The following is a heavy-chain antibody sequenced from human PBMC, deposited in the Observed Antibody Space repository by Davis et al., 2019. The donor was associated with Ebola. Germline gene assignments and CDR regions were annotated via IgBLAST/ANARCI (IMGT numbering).Heavy chain of an antibody. D-gene: IGHD4/OR15-4a*01. CDR2: ISSSSSYI. J-gene: IGHJ2*01. CDR3: AKDKTMATQYWYFDL. CDR1: GFTFSSYS. Sequence: GGSLRLSCAASGFTFSSYSMNWVRQAPGKGLEWVSSISSSSSYIYYADSVKGRFTISRDNAKNSLYLQMNSLRAEDTAVYYCAKDKTMATQYWYFDLWGRGTLVTVSS. V-gene: IGHV3-21*01.